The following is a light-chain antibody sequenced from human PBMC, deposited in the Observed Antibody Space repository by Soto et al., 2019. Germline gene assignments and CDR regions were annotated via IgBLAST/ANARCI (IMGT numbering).Light chain of an antibody. CDR2: GAS. CDR1: QSISTY. V-gene: IGKV1-39*01. Sequence: DIQMTQSPSSLSASVVDRLIITCRASQSISTYVNWYQQKPGRARKFLIHGASNLQSGVPSRFSGSGSWTDFGLTISGLEPEYFATYYCQHGHTSPFTFGPGTKVEVK. CDR3: QHGHTSPFT. J-gene: IGKJ3*01.